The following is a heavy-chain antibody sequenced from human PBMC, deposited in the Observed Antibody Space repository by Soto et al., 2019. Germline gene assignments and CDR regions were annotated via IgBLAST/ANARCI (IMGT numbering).Heavy chain of an antibody. Sequence: ASVKVSCKASGGTFSSYGISWVRQAPGQGLEWMGWISAYNGNTNYAQKLQGRVTMTTDTSTSTAYMELRSLRSDDTAVYYCARVTRGNWFDPWGQGTLVTVSS. J-gene: IGHJ5*02. CDR3: ARVTRGNWFDP. CDR2: ISAYNGNT. CDR1: GGTFSSYG. V-gene: IGHV1-18*01.